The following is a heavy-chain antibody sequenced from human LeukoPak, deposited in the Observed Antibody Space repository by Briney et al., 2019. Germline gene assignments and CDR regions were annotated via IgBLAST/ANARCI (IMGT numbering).Heavy chain of an antibody. CDR2: INSDGSST. Sequence: GGSLRLSCAASGFTFSSYWMHWVRQAPGKGLVWVSRINSDGSSTSYADSVKGRFTISRDNAKNTLYLQMNSLRAEDTAEYYCARGGGYSYVGLDYWGQGTLVTVSS. D-gene: IGHD5-18*01. CDR1: GFTFSSYW. J-gene: IGHJ4*02. CDR3: ARGGGYSYVGLDY. V-gene: IGHV3-74*01.